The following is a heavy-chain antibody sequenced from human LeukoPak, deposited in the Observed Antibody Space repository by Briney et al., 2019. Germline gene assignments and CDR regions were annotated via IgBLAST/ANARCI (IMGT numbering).Heavy chain of an antibody. CDR1: GYTFTSYG. D-gene: IGHD5-18*01. CDR2: ISAYNGNT. V-gene: IGHV1-18*01. J-gene: IGHJ4*02. CDR3: ATLRGYSYGWPNYFDY. Sequence: ASVKVSCKASGYTFTSYGISWVRQAPGQGLEWMGWISAYNGNTNYAQKLQGRVTMTTDTSTSTAYMELRGLRSDDTAVYYCATLRGYSYGWPNYFDYWGQGTLVTVSS.